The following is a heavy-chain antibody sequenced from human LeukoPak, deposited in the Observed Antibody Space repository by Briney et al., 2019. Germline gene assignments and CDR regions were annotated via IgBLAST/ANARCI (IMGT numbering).Heavy chain of an antibody. J-gene: IGHJ4*02. V-gene: IGHV3-74*01. CDR2: INSDGSRT. CDR3: VAGEDLDY. D-gene: IGHD6-19*01. CDR1: GFTFSSFW. Sequence: PGGSLRLSCAASGFTFSSFWMHWVRQVRGKGLVWVSRINSDGSRTDYADSVKGRFTISRDNTKNTMYLRMNSLRAGDMAVYFPVAGEDLDYWGQGTLVTVSS.